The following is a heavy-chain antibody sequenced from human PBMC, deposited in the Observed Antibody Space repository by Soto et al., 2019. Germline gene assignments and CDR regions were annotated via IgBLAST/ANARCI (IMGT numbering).Heavy chain of an antibody. J-gene: IGHJ3*02. CDR3: ARPHGLTTVVTPAAFDI. V-gene: IGHV5-51*01. Sequence: GESLKISCKGSGYSFTNSWIGWVRQMPGKGLEWMGIIHPGDSDTRYSPSFQGQVTISADKSINTAYLQWRSLKASDTAIYYCARPHGLTTVVTPAAFDIWGQGTMVTVS. CDR2: IHPGDSDT. D-gene: IGHD4-17*01. CDR1: GYSFTNSW.